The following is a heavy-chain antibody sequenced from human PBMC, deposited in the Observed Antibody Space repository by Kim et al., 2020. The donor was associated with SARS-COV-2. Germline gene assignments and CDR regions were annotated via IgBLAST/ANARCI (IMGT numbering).Heavy chain of an antibody. CDR3: ARARGPHPRGYSHDY. D-gene: IGHD5-18*01. Sequence: SETLSLTCAVYGGSFSGYYWSWIRQPPGKGLEWIGEINHSGSTNYNPSLKSRVTISVDTSKNQFSLKLSSVTAADTAVYYCARARGPHPRGYSHDYWGQGTLVTVSS. CDR2: INHSGST. J-gene: IGHJ4*02. CDR1: GGSFSGYY. V-gene: IGHV4-34*01.